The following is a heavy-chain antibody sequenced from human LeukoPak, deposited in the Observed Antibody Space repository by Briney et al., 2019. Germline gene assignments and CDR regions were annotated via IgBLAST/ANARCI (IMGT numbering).Heavy chain of an antibody. CDR1: GFTFSSYG. Sequence: GRSLRLSCAASGFTFSSYGMHWVRQAPGKGLEWVAVISYDGSNKYYADSVKGRFTISRDNSKNTLYLQMNSLRAEDTAVYYCAKDRLSLPPTKLYYYYYGMDVWGQGTTVTVSS. CDR3: AKDRLSLPPTKLYYYYYGMDV. D-gene: IGHD1-26*01. J-gene: IGHJ6*02. CDR2: ISYDGSNK. V-gene: IGHV3-30*18.